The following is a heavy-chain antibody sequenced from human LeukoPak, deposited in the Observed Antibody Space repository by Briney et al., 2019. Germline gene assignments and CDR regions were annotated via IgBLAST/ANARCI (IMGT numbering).Heavy chain of an antibody. V-gene: IGHV3-74*01. J-gene: IGHJ4*01. Sequence: GGSLRLSCAASGFTFISYGMQWVRQAPGKGLVWVSRINTDGSSTSYADSEKGRFTVSRDNAKNTLYLQVNSLRAEDTAVYFCTRELPREVTLDYWGQGTLVTVSS. CDR3: TRELPREVTLDY. CDR1: GFTFISYG. CDR2: INTDGSST. D-gene: IGHD2-21*02.